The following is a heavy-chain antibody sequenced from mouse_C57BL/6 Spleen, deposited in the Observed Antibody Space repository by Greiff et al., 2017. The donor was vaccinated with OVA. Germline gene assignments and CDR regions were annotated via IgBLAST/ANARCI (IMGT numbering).Heavy chain of an antibody. D-gene: IGHD4-1*01. V-gene: IGHV1-62-2*01. CDR3: ARHGLTGSWFAY. Sequence: QVQLKQPGAELVKPGASVKLSCKASGYTFTEYTIHWVKQRPGQGLEWIGWFYPGSGSIKYNEKFKDKATLTADKSSSTVYMELSRLTSEDSAVYVCARHGLTGSWFAYWGQGTLVTVSA. CDR2: FYPGSGSI. J-gene: IGHJ3*01. CDR1: GYTFTEYT.